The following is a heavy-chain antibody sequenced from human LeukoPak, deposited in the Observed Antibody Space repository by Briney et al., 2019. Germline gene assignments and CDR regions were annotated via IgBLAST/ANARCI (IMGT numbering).Heavy chain of an antibody. Sequence: GGSLRLSCAASGFTFSSYAMSWVRQAPGKGLEWVSTISGSGATTYYADSVKGRLTISRDNSKNTLYLQVNNLRAEDTAVYYCAKEDDYNYIDYWGQGTLVTVSS. V-gene: IGHV3-23*01. J-gene: IGHJ4*02. D-gene: IGHD5-24*01. CDR2: ISGSGATT. CDR3: AKEDDYNYIDY. CDR1: GFTFSSYA.